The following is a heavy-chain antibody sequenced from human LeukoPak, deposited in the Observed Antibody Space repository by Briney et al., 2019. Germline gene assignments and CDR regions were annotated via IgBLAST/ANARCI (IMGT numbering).Heavy chain of an antibody. CDR2: ISGSDGST. CDR3: ARPGEGDNWNPWVV. J-gene: IGHJ4*02. CDR1: GFTFSSYA. D-gene: IGHD1-20*01. V-gene: IGHV3-23*01. Sequence: GGSLRLSCAASGFTFSSYAMSWVRQAPGKGLEWVSAISGSDGSTYYADSVKGRFTISRDNAKSSLYLQMNSLRAEDTAVYYCARPGEGDNWNPWVVWGQGTLVTVSS.